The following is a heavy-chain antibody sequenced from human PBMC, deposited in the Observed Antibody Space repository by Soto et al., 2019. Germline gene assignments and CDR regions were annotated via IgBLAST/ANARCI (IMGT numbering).Heavy chain of an antibody. CDR3: AREVNSSPARGPNWFDP. J-gene: IGHJ5*02. CDR2: TYHSGTT. Sequence: QVQLQESGPGLVQPSGTLSLTCAVSGDSINNSHWWSWVRQTPGKGLEWIEETYHSGTTNYNPSLKTRVTISIDKSKNQFSLKMNSVTAADTAVYYCAREVNSSPARGPNWFDPWGQGTLVTVSS. D-gene: IGHD6-13*01. V-gene: IGHV4-4*02. CDR1: GDSINNSHW.